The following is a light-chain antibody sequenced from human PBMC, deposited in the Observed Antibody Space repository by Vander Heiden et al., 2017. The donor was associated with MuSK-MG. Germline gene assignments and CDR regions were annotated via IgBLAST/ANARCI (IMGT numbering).Light chain of an antibody. Sequence: DIQMTQSPSSLSASVGDRVTITCRASQSISSYLNWYQQKPGKAPKLLIYAASSLQSGVPSRISGSGSGRDFTLTIIRLQPEDFATYYCQQRDSTLWTFGQGTKVEIK. V-gene: IGKV1-39*01. CDR3: QQRDSTLWT. CDR2: AAS. J-gene: IGKJ1*01. CDR1: QSISSY.